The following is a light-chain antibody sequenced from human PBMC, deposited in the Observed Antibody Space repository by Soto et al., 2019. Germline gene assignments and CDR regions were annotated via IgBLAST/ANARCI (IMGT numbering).Light chain of an antibody. CDR3: QQYGSSPPIT. Sequence: IVLTQSLDALSLSQGERATLSCRASQSVSSNYLARYQQKPGQAPRLLIYGASSRATGIPDRFSGSGSGTDFTLTISRLEPEDFAVYYCQQYGSSPPITFGQGTRLEIK. CDR2: GAS. J-gene: IGKJ5*01. CDR1: QSVSSNY. V-gene: IGKV3-20*01.